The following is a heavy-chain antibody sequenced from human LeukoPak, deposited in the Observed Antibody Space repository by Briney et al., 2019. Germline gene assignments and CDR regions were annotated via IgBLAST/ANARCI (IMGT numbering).Heavy chain of an antibody. CDR3: AKDVNYYDSSGYYLNFDY. CDR2: ISGSGGST. D-gene: IGHD3-22*01. CDR1: GFTFSSYA. V-gene: IGHV3-23*01. J-gene: IGHJ4*02. Sequence: GGSLRLSCAASGFTFSSYAMSWVRQAPGKGLEWVSAISGSGGSTYYADSVKGRFTISRDNFKNTLYLQMNSLRAEDTAVYYCAKDVNYYDSSGYYLNFDYWGQGTLVTVSS.